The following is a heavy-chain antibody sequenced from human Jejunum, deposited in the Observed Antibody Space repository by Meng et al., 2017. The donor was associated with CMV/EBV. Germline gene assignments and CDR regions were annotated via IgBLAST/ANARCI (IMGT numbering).Heavy chain of an antibody. CDR2: ININTGNP. V-gene: IGHV7-4-1*01. Sequence: QWQLVQLGCEFKTPGDLGKVACQAPGYTFTSSSMNWVRHAPGQGLEWMGWININTGNPTYAQGFTGRFVFSLDTSVSTAYLQIDSLKADDTAVYYCARGNGWRFDYWGQGTLVTVSS. J-gene: IGHJ4*02. CDR3: ARGNGWRFDY. CDR1: GYTFTSSS. D-gene: IGHD6-19*01.